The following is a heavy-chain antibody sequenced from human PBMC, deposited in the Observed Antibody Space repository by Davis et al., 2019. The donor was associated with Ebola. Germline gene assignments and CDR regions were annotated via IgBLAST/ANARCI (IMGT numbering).Heavy chain of an antibody. CDR3: ARTYSSSWSDYYYGMDV. Sequence: GESLKISCAASGFTFSSYAMHWVRQAPGKGLEWVAVISYDGSNKYYADSVKGRFTISRDNSKNTLYLQMNSLRAEDTAVYYCARTYSSSWSDYYYGMDVWGQGTTVTVSS. V-gene: IGHV3-30-3*01. CDR2: ISYDGSNK. D-gene: IGHD6-13*01. J-gene: IGHJ6*02. CDR1: GFTFSSYA.